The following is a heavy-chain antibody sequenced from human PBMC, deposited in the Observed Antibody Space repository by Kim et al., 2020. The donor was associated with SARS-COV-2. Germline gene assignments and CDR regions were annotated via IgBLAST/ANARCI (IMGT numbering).Heavy chain of an antibody. CDR3: VKDCRGGSGYGDYFVD. CDR1: GFTFNTYA. CDR2: IRSDGSDI. D-gene: IGHD3-22*01. V-gene: IGHV3-64D*09. Sequence: GGSLRLSCSTSGFTFNTYAMHWVRQTPGKELEWISAIRSDGSDICYAGSVKGRFTISRDNSKNTLYLQMSSLRTEDTAVYYCVKDCRGGSGYGDYFVDWGQGTLVTVS. J-gene: IGHJ4*02.